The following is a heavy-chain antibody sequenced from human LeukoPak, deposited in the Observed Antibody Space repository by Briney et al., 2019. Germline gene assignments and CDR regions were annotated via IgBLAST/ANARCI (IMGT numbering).Heavy chain of an antibody. CDR3: ARVEITVISLGFDC. CDR1: GYTFTGYY. CDR2: ISPYSGGT. D-gene: IGHD4-17*01. J-gene: IGHJ4*02. Sequence: ASVKVSCKASGYTFTGYYIHWVRQAPGQGLEWMGRISPYSGGTKYTQKFQGRVTMTRDTSISTAYMELSSLRSDDTAVYYCARVEITVISLGFDCWGQGTLVTVSS. V-gene: IGHV1-2*06.